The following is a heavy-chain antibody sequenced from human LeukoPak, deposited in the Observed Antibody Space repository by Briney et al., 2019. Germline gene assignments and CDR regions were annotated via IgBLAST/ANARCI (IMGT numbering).Heavy chain of an antibody. CDR2: IIPIFGTA. CDR1: GGTFSSYA. J-gene: IGHJ4*02. CDR3: ARDRSYDFWSGYHDSPYYFDY. V-gene: IGHV1-69*05. Sequence: SVKVPCKASGGTFSSYAISWVRQAPGQGLEWMGGIIPIFGTANYAQKFQGRVTITTDESTSTAYMELSSLRSEDTAVYYCARDRSYDFWSGYHDSPYYFDYWGQGTLVTVSS. D-gene: IGHD3-3*01.